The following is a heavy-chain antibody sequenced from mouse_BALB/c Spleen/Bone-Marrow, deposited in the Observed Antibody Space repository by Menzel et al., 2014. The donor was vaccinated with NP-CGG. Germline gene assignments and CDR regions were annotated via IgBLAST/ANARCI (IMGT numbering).Heavy chain of an antibody. CDR3: ARSGKVRNAMDY. V-gene: IGHV1-67*01. J-gene: IGHJ4*01. CDR2: ISSYYGDA. Sequence: QVQLQQSGAELVRPGVSVKISCKGSGYTFTDYAVHWVKQSHTKSPEWIGLISSYYGDATYNQKFKGKATMTVGKSSSTAFLELARLTSEDSAIYYCARSGKVRNAMDYWGQGTSVTVSS. CDR1: GYTFTDYA. D-gene: IGHD2-14*01.